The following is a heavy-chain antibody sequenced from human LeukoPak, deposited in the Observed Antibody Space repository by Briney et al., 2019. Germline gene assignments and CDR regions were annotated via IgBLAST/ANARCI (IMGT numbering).Heavy chain of an antibody. CDR2: IIPIFGTA. CDR1: GGTFSSYA. D-gene: IGHD6-13*01. Sequence: SVKVSCKASGGTFSSYAISWVRQAPGQGLEWMGGIIPIFGTANYAQKFQGRVTITADKSTSTAYMELSSLRSEDTAVYYCARVGAGAAAGYSGVDYWGQGTLVTVSS. V-gene: IGHV1-69*06. J-gene: IGHJ4*02. CDR3: ARVGAGAAAGYSGVDY.